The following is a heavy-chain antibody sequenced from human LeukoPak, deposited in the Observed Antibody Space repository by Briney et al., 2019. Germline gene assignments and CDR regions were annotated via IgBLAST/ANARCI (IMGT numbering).Heavy chain of an antibody. Sequence: ASVKVSCKDSGYTFTDYYIHWVRQAPGQRLEWMGWMNPDSGGTNYAQKFKGRVTMTRDTSINTAYMDLRRLTSDDTAIYYCTTRGGDTLMRTEAFDYWGLGTLVTVSS. CDR2: MNPDSGGT. CDR1: GYTFTDYY. J-gene: IGHJ4*02. V-gene: IGHV1-2*02. D-gene: IGHD3-16*01. CDR3: TTRGGDTLMRTEAFDY.